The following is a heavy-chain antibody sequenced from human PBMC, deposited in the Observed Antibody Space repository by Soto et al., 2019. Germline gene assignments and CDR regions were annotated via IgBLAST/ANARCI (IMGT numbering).Heavy chain of an antibody. J-gene: IGHJ4*02. CDR2: ISGSGDTS. V-gene: IGHV3-23*01. Sequence: GGSLRLSCAASGFTFSNYAMSWVRQAPGKGLEWVADISGSGDTSYHADSVKGRFIISRDNSKNTLSLQMNSLRVEDTAVYYCAKDRLGGNFDYWGQGTQVTVSS. CDR3: AKDRLGGNFDY. CDR1: GFTFSNYA.